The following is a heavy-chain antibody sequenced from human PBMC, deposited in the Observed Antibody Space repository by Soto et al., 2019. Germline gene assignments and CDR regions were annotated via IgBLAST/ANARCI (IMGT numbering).Heavy chain of an antibody. D-gene: IGHD3-10*01. CDR1: GFTFSSYA. CDR3: AKDLVLGPHGSGSYDY. CDR2: ISGSGGST. Sequence: GGSLRLSCAASGFTFSSYAMSWVRQAPGKGLEWVSAISGSGGSTYYADSVKGRFTISRDNSKNTLYPQMNSLRAEDTAVYYCAKDLVLGPHGSGSYDYWGQGTLVTVSS. J-gene: IGHJ4*02. V-gene: IGHV3-23*01.